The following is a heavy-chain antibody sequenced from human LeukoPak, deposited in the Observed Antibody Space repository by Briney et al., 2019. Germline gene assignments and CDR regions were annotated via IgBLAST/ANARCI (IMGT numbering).Heavy chain of an antibody. J-gene: IGHJ1*01. CDR1: GYTFTNYD. CDR3: ARPLLARITMILGGGGFQH. D-gene: IGHD3-22*01. CDR2: INPSGGST. V-gene: IGHV1-46*01. Sequence: GASVKVSCKASGYTFTNYDISWVRQAPGQGLEWLGPINPSGGSTSYAQRFQGRVTMTSDTSTSTVYMELSNLRSEDTAVYYCARPLLARITMILGGGGFQHWGQGTLVTVSS.